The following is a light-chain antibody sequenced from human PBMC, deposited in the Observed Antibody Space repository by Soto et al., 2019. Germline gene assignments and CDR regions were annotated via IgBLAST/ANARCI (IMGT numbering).Light chain of an antibody. CDR1: QSVSSSY. CDR2: GAS. V-gene: IGKV3-20*01. J-gene: IGKJ1*01. CDR3: QQYGSSPT. Sequence: EIVLTQSPGTLSLSPGERATLSCRASQSVSSSYLAWYQQKPGQAPRLLIYGASSRATVIPDRFSGSGSATDFTLTISRLEPEDFAVYYCQQYGSSPTFGQGTKVEIK.